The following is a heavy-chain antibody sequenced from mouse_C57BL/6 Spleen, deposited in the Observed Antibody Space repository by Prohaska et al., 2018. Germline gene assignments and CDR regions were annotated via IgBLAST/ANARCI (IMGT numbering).Heavy chain of an antibody. CDR1: GFTFSDYG. J-gene: IGHJ3*01. V-gene: IGHV5-17*01. Sequence: EVQLVESGGGLVKPGGSLKLSCAASGFTFSDYGMHWVRQAPKKGLEWVXXXSSGSSTSYYADTVKGRFTISRDNAKNTLFLQMTSLRSEDTAMYYCARPDSNYAWFAYWGQGTLVTVSA. CDR2: XSSGSSTS. D-gene: IGHD2-5*01. CDR3: ARPDSNYAWFAY.